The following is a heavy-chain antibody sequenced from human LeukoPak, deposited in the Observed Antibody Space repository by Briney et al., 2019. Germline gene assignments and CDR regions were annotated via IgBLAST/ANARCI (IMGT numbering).Heavy chain of an antibody. V-gene: IGHV3-7*01. CDR3: ARPSWTSGSYFDY. J-gene: IGHJ4*02. CDR2: IKQDESEK. CDR1: GFTFSSYW. D-gene: IGHD3-10*01. Sequence: QPGGSLRLSCAASGFTFSSYWMSWVRQAPGKGLEWVANIKQDESEKYYVDSVKGRFTISRDNAKNSLYLQMNSLRAEDTAVYCCARPSWTSGSYFDYWGQGALVIVSS.